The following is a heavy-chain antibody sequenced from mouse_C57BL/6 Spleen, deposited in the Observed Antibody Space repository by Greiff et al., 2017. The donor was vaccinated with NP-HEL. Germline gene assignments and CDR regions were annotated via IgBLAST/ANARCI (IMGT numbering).Heavy chain of an antibody. CDR1: GFTFSDYG. J-gene: IGHJ3*01. Sequence: EVMLVESGGGLVQPGGSLKLSCAASGFTFSDYGMAWVRQAPRKGPEWVAFISNLAYSIYYADTVTGRFTISRENAKNTLYLEMSSLRSEDTAMYYCARAGYDAGFAYWGQGTLVTVSA. CDR2: ISNLAYSI. D-gene: IGHD2-2*01. CDR3: ARAGYDAGFAY. V-gene: IGHV5-15*04.